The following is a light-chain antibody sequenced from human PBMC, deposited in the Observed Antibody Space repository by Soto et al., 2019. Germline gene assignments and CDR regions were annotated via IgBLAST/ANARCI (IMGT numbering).Light chain of an antibody. Sequence: QSVLTQPPSASGTPGQRVTISCSGSSSNIGSNYVYWYQQLPGTAPKLLIFRNNQRPSGVPDRFSGSKSGTSASLAISGLRSEYEADYYCAAWDGSLSGVVFGGGTKLTVL. CDR1: SSNIGSNY. CDR3: AAWDGSLSGVV. V-gene: IGLV1-47*01. CDR2: RNN. J-gene: IGLJ2*01.